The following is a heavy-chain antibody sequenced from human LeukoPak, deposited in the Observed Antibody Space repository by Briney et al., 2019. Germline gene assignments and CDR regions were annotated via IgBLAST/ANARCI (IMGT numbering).Heavy chain of an antibody. Sequence: GGSLRLSCAASGFPFDVQTMSWVRQAPGNVLDWVATMRDDATQITYVDSVKGRFTISRDNPRHSLYLQMHSLRAEDTAVYYCARGGATRGRFEIWGQGTLVSVSS. J-gene: IGHJ4*02. V-gene: IGHV3-7*01. CDR1: GFPFDVQT. D-gene: IGHD1-26*01. CDR3: ARGGATRGRFEI. CDR2: MRDDATQI.